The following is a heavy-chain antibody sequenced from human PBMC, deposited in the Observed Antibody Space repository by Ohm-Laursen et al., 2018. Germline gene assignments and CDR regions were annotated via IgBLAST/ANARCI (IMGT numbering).Heavy chain of an antibody. V-gene: IGHV3-11*01. J-gene: IGHJ4*02. CDR1: GFTFSAYY. CDR3: ARGGGDYYDNSGTKGYFDY. D-gene: IGHD3-22*01. CDR2: ISSSSNTI. Sequence: GSLRLSCAASGFTFSAYYMTWIRQAPGKGLEWVSYISSSSNTIYYADSVKGRFTISRDNAKNSLYLQMNSLRAEDTAMYYCARGGGDYYDNSGTKGYFDYWGQGTLVTVSS.